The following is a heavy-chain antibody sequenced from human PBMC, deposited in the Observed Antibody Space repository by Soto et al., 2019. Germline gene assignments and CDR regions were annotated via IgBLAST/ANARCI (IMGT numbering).Heavy chain of an antibody. Sequence: GGSLRLSCAASGFTFSSYGMHWVRQAPGKGLEWVAVIWYDGSNKYYADSVKGRFTISRDNSKNTLYLQMNSLRAEDTAVYYCARNPTPNYDFWRGYYFDYWGQGTLVTVSS. CDR2: IWYDGSNK. V-gene: IGHV3-33*01. J-gene: IGHJ4*02. CDR1: GFTFSSYG. D-gene: IGHD3-3*01. CDR3: ARNPTPNYDFWRGYYFDY.